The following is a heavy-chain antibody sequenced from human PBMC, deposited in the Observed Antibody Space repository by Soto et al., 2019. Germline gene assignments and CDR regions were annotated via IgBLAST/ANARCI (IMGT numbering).Heavy chain of an antibody. V-gene: IGHV3-23*01. CDR1: GFTFSSYA. CDR3: AKARGELPYWYFDL. Sequence: EVQLLESGGGLVQPGGSLRLSCAASGFTFSSYAMTWVRQAPGKGPEWVSGISGSGGRTYYADSVKGRFTISRDTSKNTLYLQMNSLGAEYTAVYYCAKARGELPYWYFDLWGRGTLVTVSS. CDR2: ISGSGGRT. J-gene: IGHJ2*01. D-gene: IGHD1-26*01.